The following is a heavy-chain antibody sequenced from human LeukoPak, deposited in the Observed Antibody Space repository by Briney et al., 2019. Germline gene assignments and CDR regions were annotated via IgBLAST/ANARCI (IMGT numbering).Heavy chain of an antibody. CDR2: IIPIFGTG. CDR3: ARGAHYGDFPYYYYYMDV. CDR1: GGTFSSYA. J-gene: IGHJ6*03. Sequence: SVKVSCKASGGTFSSYAISWVRQAPGQGLEWMGRIIPIFGTGNYAQKFQGRVTITTDESTSTAYMELSSLRSEDTAVYYCARGAHYGDFPYYYYYMDVWGKGTTVTVSS. V-gene: IGHV1-69*05. D-gene: IGHD4-17*01.